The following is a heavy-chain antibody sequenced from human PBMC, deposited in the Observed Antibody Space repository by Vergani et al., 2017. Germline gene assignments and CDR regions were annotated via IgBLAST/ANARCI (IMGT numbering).Heavy chain of an antibody. CDR1: GGSISSKY. Sequence: VQLQESGPGVVQPSETLSVICSVSGGSISSKYWTWIRPPPGKGLEWIRYIYYTGSTYYNPSLKSRVTISVDTSKNGFSLKLSSVTAADTAVYYCARARLDNGGSSHWFDPWGQGTLVTVSS. V-gene: IGHV4-59*01. CDR2: IYYTGST. CDR3: ARARLDNGGSSHWFDP. D-gene: IGHD4-23*01. J-gene: IGHJ5*02.